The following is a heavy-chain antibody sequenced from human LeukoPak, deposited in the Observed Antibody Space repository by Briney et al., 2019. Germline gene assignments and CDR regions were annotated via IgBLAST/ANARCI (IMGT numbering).Heavy chain of an antibody. Sequence: SVKVSCKASGGTFSSYAISWVRQAPGQGLEWMGGIIPIFGTANYAQKFQGRVTITADESTSTAYMELGSLRSEDTAVYYCAVVNRGIRSGWFDPWGQGTLVTVSS. D-gene: IGHD2-15*01. CDR2: IIPIFGTA. CDR1: GGTFSSYA. V-gene: IGHV1-69*01. CDR3: AVVNRGIRSGWFDP. J-gene: IGHJ5*02.